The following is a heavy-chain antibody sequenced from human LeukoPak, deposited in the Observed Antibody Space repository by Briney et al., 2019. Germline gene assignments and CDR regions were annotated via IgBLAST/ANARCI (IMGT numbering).Heavy chain of an antibody. CDR3: ARNDYYDSSGLMDY. CDR2: IIPILGIA. J-gene: IGHJ4*02. V-gene: IGHV1-69*04. CDR1: GGTFSRYA. D-gene: IGHD3-22*01. Sequence: SVKVSCKASGGTFSRYAISWVRQAPGQGLEWMGRIIPILGIANYAQKFQGRVTITADKSTSTAYMELSSLRSEDTAVYYCARNDYYDSSGLMDYWGQGTLVTVSS.